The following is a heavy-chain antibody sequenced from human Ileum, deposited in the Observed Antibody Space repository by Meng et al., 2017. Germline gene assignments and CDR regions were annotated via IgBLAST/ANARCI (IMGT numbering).Heavy chain of an antibody. CDR3: AREIAVAGSGYWFDP. CDR1: GFTFSNFD. Sequence: GSLRLSCAASGFTFSNFDMNWVRQAPGKGLEWVSSISGSGTVIYYADSVKGRFTMSRDNAKNSMDLQMNSLRAEDTAVYYCAREIAVAGSGYWFDPWGQGTRVTVSS. J-gene: IGHJ5*02. CDR2: ISGSGTVI. V-gene: IGHV3-21*06. D-gene: IGHD6-19*01.